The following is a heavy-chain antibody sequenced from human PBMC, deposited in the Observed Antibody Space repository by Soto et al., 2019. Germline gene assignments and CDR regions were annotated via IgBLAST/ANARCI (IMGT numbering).Heavy chain of an antibody. D-gene: IGHD6-19*01. CDR3: ARDAVAAMGGFGALDV. Sequence: EEQLVESGGGLVQPGGSLRLSCAASGFTISSYSMNWVRQAPGEGLEWLTIINYHGGDIYYADSVRGRFTIFRDTAKNSVYLQVDSLRPEDTAMYYCARDAVAAMGGFGALDVWGQGTMVTVSS. CDR1: GFTISSYS. CDR2: INYHGGDI. V-gene: IGHV3-48*01. J-gene: IGHJ3*01.